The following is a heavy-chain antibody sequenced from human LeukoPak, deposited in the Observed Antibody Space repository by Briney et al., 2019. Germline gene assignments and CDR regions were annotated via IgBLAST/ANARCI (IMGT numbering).Heavy chain of an antibody. Sequence: GGSLRLSCSASGFTFRNYAMNWVRQAPGKGLEWVSAMSGSGGRTDYADSVKGRFTISRDNSKNTLYLQMNSLRAEDTAVYYCAKGGKWDVTPFDYWGQGTLVTVSS. CDR1: GFTFRNYA. V-gene: IGHV3-23*01. D-gene: IGHD1-26*01. J-gene: IGHJ4*02. CDR3: AKGGKWDVTPFDY. CDR2: MSGSGGRT.